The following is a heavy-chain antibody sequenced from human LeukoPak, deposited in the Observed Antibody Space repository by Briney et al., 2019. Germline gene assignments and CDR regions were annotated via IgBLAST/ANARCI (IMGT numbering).Heavy chain of an antibody. V-gene: IGHV4-34*01. CDR2: INHSGST. Sequence: SETLSLTCAVYGGSFSGYYWSWIRQPPGKGLEWIGEINHSGSTNYNPSLKSRVTISVDTSKNQFSLKLSSVTAADTAVYYCARAWAYGDYVSPEDYWGQGTLVTVSS. J-gene: IGHJ4*01. D-gene: IGHD4-17*01. CDR1: GGSFSGYY. CDR3: ARAWAYGDYVSPEDY.